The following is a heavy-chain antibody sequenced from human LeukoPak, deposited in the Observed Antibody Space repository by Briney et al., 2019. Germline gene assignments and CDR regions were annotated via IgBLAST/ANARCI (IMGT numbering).Heavy chain of an antibody. D-gene: IGHD3-10*01. CDR1: GFTLSDYY. J-gene: IGHJ4*02. V-gene: IGHV3-11*01. Sequence: GGSLRLSCAASGFTLSDYYMSWIRQAPGKGLEWVSYISSSGSTIYYADSVKGRFTISRDNVKSSLYLQMNSLRAEDTAVYYCARVIWFGKTRSAYFDYWGQGTLVTVSS. CDR3: ARVIWFGKTRSAYFDY. CDR2: ISSSGSTI.